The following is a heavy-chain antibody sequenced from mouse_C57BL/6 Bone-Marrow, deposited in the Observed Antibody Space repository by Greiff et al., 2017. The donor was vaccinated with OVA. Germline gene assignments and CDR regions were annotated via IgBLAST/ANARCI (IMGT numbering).Heavy chain of an antibody. D-gene: IGHD2-2*01. CDR3: ARVTTRAWFAY. CDR2: IHPSDSDT. CDR1: GYTFTSYW. J-gene: IGHJ3*01. V-gene: IGHV1-74*01. Sequence: VQLQQPGAELVKPGASVKVSCKASGYTFTSYWMHWVKQRPGQGLEWIGRIHPSDSDTNYNQKFKGKATLTVDKSSSTAYMQLSSLTSEDSAVYYWARVTTRAWFAYWGQGTLVTVSA.